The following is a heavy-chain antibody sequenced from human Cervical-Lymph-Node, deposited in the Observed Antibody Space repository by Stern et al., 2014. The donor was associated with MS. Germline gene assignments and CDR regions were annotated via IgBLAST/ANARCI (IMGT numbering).Heavy chain of an antibody. J-gene: IGHJ6*02. CDR1: GYTFTSYG. D-gene: IGHD3-3*01. V-gene: IGHV1-18*04. Sequence: VQLVQSGAEVKKPGASVKVSCKASGYTFTSYGISWVRQAPGQGLEWMGWISAYNGNPNYAQKLQGRVTMTPDTSASTAYMELRSLRSDDTAVYYCARDGYDFWSGYYRYYYYGMDVWGQGTTVTVSS. CDR3: ARDGYDFWSGYYRYYYYGMDV. CDR2: ISAYNGNP.